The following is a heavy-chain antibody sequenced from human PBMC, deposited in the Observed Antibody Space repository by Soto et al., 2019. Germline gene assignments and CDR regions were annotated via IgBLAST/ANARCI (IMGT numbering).Heavy chain of an antibody. V-gene: IGHV4-30-2*01. CDR1: GDSMCRGCQS. Sequence: ACKTLSLTCAVSGDSMCRGCQSWRWSRRPPGKGLEWLGFIDYTGSTYYNPYLKSRVTLSVDTYKNQFSLNLNFVTAAETDMYFCARDPPGPFGRWDVWGQGSTVTVSS. CDR3: ARDPPGPFGRWDV. J-gene: IGHJ6*02. CDR2: IDYTGST. D-gene: IGHD3-10*01.